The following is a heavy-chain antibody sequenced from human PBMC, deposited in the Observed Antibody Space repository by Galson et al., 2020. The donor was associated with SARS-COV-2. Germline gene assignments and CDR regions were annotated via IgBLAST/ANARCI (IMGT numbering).Heavy chain of an antibody. CDR2: IYTSGST. J-gene: IGHJ3*02. CDR3: ARSGARYTFWNMGVDFHI. Sequence: SQTLSLTCTVSGGSISSGSYYWSWIRQPAGKGLEWIGLIYTSGSTNYNPSLKSRVTISLDTSKNQFSLKLTSVTAADTAVYYCARSGARYTFWNMGVDFHIWGQGTKVTVSS. V-gene: IGHV4-61*02. D-gene: IGHD3-3*01. CDR1: GGSISSGSYY.